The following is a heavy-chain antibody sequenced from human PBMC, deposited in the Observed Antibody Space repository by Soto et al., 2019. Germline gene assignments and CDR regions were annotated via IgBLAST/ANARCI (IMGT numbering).Heavy chain of an antibody. CDR2: FDPEDGET. J-gene: IGHJ3*02. V-gene: IGHV1-24*01. D-gene: IGHD3-22*01. CDR3: ATETKYYYDSSGYYIDAFDI. CDR1: GYTLTELS. Sequence: ASVKVSCKVSGYTLTELSMHWVRQAPGKGLEWMGGFDPEDGETIYAQKFQGRVTMTEDTSTDTAYMELSSLRSEDTAVYYRATETKYYYDSSGYYIDAFDIWGQGTMVTVSS.